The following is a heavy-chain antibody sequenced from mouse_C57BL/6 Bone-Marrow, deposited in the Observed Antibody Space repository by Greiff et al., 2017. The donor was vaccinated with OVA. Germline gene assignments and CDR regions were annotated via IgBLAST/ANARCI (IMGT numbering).Heavy chain of an antibody. V-gene: IGHV5-6*01. CDR3: ARHEEGYYYGSIAY. J-gene: IGHJ3*01. Sequence: EVQLQESGGDLVKPGGSLKLSCAASGFTFSSYGMSWVRQTPDKRLEWVATISSGGSYTYYPDSVKGRFTISRDNAKNTLYLQMSSLKSEGTAMYYCARHEEGYYYGSIAYWGQGTLVTVSA. CDR1: GFTFSSYG. D-gene: IGHD1-1*01. CDR2: ISSGGSYT.